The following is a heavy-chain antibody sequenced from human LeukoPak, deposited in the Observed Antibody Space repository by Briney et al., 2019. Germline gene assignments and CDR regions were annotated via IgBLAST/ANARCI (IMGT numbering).Heavy chain of an antibody. Sequence: GGSLRLSCAASGFTFSSYGMHWVRQAPGKGLEWVAVIWYDGSNKYYADSVKGRFTISRDNSKNTLYLQMNSLRAEDTAVYYCASGWSGFGVGYWGQGTLVTVSS. CDR3: ASGWSGFGVGY. CDR1: GFTFSSYG. V-gene: IGHV3-33*01. J-gene: IGHJ4*02. D-gene: IGHD5-12*01. CDR2: IWYDGSNK.